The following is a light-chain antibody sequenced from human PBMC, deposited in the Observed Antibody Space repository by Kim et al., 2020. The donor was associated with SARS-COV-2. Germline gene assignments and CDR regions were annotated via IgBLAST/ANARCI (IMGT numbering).Light chain of an antibody. J-gene: IGLJ3*02. CDR3: ATWDDSLSGRV. CDR1: NSNIGTNS. V-gene: IGLV1-47*01. Sequence: GQRVTISCSGSNSNIGTNSVFWYQQLPGTAPKLLISRNHQRPSGVPDRFSGSKSGTSASLAISGLRSEDEAAYYCATWDDSLSGRVFGGGTKLTVL. CDR2: RNH.